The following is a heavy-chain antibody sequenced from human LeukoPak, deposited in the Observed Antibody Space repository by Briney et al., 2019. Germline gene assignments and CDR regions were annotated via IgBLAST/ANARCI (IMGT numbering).Heavy chain of an antibody. CDR1: GFTFSSYA. V-gene: IGHV3-23*01. CDR2: ISRSGGST. Sequence: WASLRLSCAASGFTFSSYAMSWVRQAPGKGLEWVSAISRSGGSTYYADSVKGRFTISRDNSKNTLYLQMNSLRAEDTAVYFCARSSTTVSGPYWGQGTLVTVSS. CDR3: ARSSTTVSGPY. J-gene: IGHJ4*02. D-gene: IGHD4-17*01.